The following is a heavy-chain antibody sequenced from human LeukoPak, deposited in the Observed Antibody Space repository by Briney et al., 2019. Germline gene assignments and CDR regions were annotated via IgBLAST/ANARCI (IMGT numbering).Heavy chain of an antibody. CDR3: ASRSSSWYPLRY. CDR2: IYTSGST. J-gene: IGHJ4*02. V-gene: IGHV4-4*07. CDR1: GGSISSYY. Sequence: YPSETLSLTCTVSGGSISSYYWSWIRQPAGKELELIGRIYTSGSTNYNPSLKSRVTISVDTSKNQFSLKLSSVTAADTAVYYCASRSSSWYPLRYWGQGTLVTVSS. D-gene: IGHD6-13*01.